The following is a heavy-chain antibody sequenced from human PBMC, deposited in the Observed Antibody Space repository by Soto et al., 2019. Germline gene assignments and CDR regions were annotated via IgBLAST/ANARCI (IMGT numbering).Heavy chain of an antibody. V-gene: IGHV4-4*02. CDR1: GGSISSINW. Sequence: SETLSLTCDVSGGSISSINWWSWVRQPPGKGLKWIGEIYHSGSTTYNPSLKSRVTISVDKSKNQFSLKLKSVTAADTAIYYCARGGGPDIAYGMDVWGQGTTVTVSS. J-gene: IGHJ6*02. CDR3: ARGGGPDIAYGMDV. D-gene: IGHD5-12*01. CDR2: IYHSGST.